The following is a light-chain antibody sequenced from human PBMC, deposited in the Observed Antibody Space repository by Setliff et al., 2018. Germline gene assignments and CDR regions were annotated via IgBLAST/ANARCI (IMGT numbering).Light chain of an antibody. Sequence: QSVLAQPASVSGSPGQSITISCSGTIGDVGAYDFVSWYQHHPGKAPKLVIYEATNRPSGISNRFSGSKSGNSASLIISGLQAEDEADYYCSAYTSSSTYVFGTGTKVTVL. CDR2: EAT. CDR1: IGDVGAYDF. V-gene: IGLV2-14*01. CDR3: SAYTSSSTYV. J-gene: IGLJ1*01.